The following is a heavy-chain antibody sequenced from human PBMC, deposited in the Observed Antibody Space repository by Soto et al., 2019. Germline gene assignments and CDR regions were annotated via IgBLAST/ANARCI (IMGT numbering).Heavy chain of an antibody. CDR3: ARGSGHYYDFEF. CDR2: INSYSGNT. D-gene: IGHD3-22*01. CDR1: GYIFTTSA. Sequence: GASVKVSCKASGYIFTTSAIHWLRQAPGQRLEWMAWINSYSGNTEYSQKFQGRLTITRDRSASTAYMELSSLTSEDTAIYYCARGSGHYYDFEFWGQGTLVTVSS. V-gene: IGHV1-3*01. J-gene: IGHJ4*02.